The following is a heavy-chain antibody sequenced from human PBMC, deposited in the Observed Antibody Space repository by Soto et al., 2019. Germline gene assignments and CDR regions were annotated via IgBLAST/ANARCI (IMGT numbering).Heavy chain of an antibody. CDR1: GYSFTSYW. D-gene: IGHD2-21*02. J-gene: IGHJ6*02. CDR2: IYPGDSDT. Sequence: PGESLKISCKGSGYSFTSYWIGWVRQMPGKGLEWMGIIYPGDSDTRYSPSFQGQVTISADKSISTAYLQWNSLKASDTAIYYCARQRVTPNYDYCTLDIWGQGTTVTVSS. CDR3: ARQRVTPNYDYCTLDI. V-gene: IGHV5-51*01.